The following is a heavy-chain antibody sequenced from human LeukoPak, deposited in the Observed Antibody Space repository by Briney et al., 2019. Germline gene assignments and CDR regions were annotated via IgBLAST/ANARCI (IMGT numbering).Heavy chain of an antibody. J-gene: IGHJ4*02. D-gene: IGHD4-23*01. CDR3: ARGHGGNHFYFDY. CDR1: GYIFTDCW. CDR2: IYPDDSDT. Sequence: GESLKISCKASGYIFTDCWIGWVRQMPGKGLEWMGIIYPDDSDTRYSPSFQGQVTISADKSINTAYLQWSSLKASDTAMYYCARGHGGNHFYFDYWGQGTLVTVSS. V-gene: IGHV5-51*01.